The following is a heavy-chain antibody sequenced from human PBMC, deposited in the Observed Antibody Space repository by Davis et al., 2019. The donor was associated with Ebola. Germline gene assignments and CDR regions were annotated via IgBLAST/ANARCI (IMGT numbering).Heavy chain of an antibody. J-gene: IGHJ6*02. Sequence: GESLKISCAASGFTFSSYSMNWVRQAPGKGLEWVSAISGSGGSTYYADSVKGRFTISRDNSKNTLYLQMNSLRAEDTAVYYCAKDTRAKDYGDSYYYYYGMDVWGQGTTVTVSS. CDR1: GFTFSSYS. CDR3: AKDTRAKDYGDSYYYYYGMDV. V-gene: IGHV3-23*01. CDR2: ISGSGGST. D-gene: IGHD4-17*01.